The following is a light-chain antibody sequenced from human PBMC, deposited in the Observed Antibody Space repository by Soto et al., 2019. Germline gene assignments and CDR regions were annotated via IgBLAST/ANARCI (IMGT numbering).Light chain of an antibody. V-gene: IGKV1-33*01. CDR1: QDISNY. CDR2: DAS. CDR3: QQYDNLPLT. Sequence: DIQMTQSRSSLSASVGDRVTITCQASQDISNYLNWYQQKPGKAPKLLIYDASNLGTGVPSRFSGSGSGTDFTFTISSLQPEDIATYYCQQYDNLPLTFGGGTKVDIK. J-gene: IGKJ4*01.